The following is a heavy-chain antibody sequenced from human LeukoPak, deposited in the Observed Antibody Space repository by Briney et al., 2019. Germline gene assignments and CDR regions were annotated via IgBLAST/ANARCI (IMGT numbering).Heavy chain of an antibody. CDR3: ARVPSAYYFDY. V-gene: IGHV3-53*01. CDR2: IYSGGNT. D-gene: IGHD6-6*01. J-gene: IGHJ4*02. CDR1: GFTFSSYW. Sequence: PGRSLRLSCAASGFTFSSYWMHWVRQAPGKGLEWVSIIYSGGNTYYADSVKGRFTISRDNSKNTLYLQMNSLRAEDTAVYYCARVPSAYYFDYWGQGALVTVSS.